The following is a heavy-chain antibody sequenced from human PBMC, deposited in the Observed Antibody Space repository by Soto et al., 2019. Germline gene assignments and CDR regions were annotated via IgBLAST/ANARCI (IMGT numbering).Heavy chain of an antibody. CDR1: GFTFSSYA. CDR2: ISYDGSDK. Sequence: QVQLVESGGGVVQPGRSLRLSCAASGFTFSSYAMHWVRQAPGKGLEWVAVISYDGSDKYYADSVKGRFTISRDNSKNPTELQMNSLGSGETAGYSGGRGGGTWELWATVSPHDPWGHGTLVTVSS. D-gene: IGHD1-26*01. CDR3: GRGGGTWELWATVSPHDP. J-gene: IGHJ5*02. V-gene: IGHV3-30-3*01.